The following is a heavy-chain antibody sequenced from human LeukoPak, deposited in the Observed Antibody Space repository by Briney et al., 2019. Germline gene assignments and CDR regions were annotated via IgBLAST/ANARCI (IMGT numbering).Heavy chain of an antibody. D-gene: IGHD6-13*01. CDR1: GFTFSSYA. J-gene: IGHJ3*02. CDR3: ARDRTSTGYSSSRRQVDAFDI. Sequence: PGRCLRLSCAASGFTFSSYAMHWVRQAPGKGLEWVAVISYDGSNKYYADSVKGRFTISRDNSKNTLYLQMNSLRAEDTAVYYCARDRTSTGYSSSRRQVDAFDIWGQGTMVTVSS. V-gene: IGHV3-30-3*01. CDR2: ISYDGSNK.